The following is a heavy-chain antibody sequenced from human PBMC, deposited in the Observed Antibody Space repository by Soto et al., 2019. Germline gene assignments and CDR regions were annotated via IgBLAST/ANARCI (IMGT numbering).Heavy chain of an antibody. CDR1: GFTFSSYA. D-gene: IGHD6-13*01. J-gene: IGHJ4*02. V-gene: IGHV3-23*01. Sequence: GGSLRLSCAASGFTFSSYAMSWVRQAPGKGLEWVSAISGSGGSTYYADSVKGRFTISRDNSKNTLYLQMNSLRAEDTAVYYCAKDLVHSSWYLNHFDYWGQGTLVTVSS. CDR3: AKDLVHSSWYLNHFDY. CDR2: ISGSGGST.